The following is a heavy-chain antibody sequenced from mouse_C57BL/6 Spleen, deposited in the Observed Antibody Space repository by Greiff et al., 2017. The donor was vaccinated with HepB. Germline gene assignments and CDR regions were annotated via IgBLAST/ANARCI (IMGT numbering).Heavy chain of an antibody. Sequence: EVQLQQSGAELVRPGASVKLSCTASGFNIKDDYMHWVKQRPEQGLEWIGWIDPENGDTEYASKFQGKATITADTSSNTAYLQLSSLTSEDTAVYYCAYSSGNVGFAYWGQGTLVTVSA. D-gene: IGHD3-2*02. CDR1: GFNIKDDY. CDR2: IDPENGDT. CDR3: AYSSGNVGFAY. J-gene: IGHJ3*01. V-gene: IGHV14-4*01.